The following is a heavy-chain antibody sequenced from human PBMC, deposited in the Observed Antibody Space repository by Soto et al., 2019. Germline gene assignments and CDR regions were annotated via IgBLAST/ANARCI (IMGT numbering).Heavy chain of an antibody. V-gene: IGHV1-2*04. CDR1: GYTFTGYY. J-gene: IGHJ3*02. D-gene: IGHD1-1*01. Sequence: AASVKVSCKASGYTFTGYYMHWVRQAPGQGLEWMGWINPNSGGTNYAQKFQGWVTMTRDTSISTAYMELSRLRSDDTAVYYCARNNNHDAFYIWGQGTMVTVSS. CDR3: ARNNNHDAFYI. CDR2: INPNSGGT.